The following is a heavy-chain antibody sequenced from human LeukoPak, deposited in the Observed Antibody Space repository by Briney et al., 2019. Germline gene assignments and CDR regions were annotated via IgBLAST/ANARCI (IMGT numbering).Heavy chain of an antibody. J-gene: IGHJ5*02. CDR3: ARTSTYYYDSSGSNWFDP. D-gene: IGHD3-22*01. CDR2: IYYSGST. Sequence: PSETLSLTCTVSGGSISSGGYYWSWIRQHPGKGLEWIGYIYYSGSTYYNPSLKSRVTISVDTSKNQFSLKLSSVTAADTAVYYCARTSTYYYDSSGSNWFDPWGQGTLVTVSS. V-gene: IGHV4-31*03. CDR1: GGSISSGGYY.